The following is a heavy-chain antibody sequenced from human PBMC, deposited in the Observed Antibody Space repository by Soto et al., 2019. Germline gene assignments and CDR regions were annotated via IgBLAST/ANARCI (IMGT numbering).Heavy chain of an antibody. CDR3: VRSDDTVINP. CDR2: ISSSSSYT. CDR1: GFTFSDYY. J-gene: IGHJ5*02. V-gene: IGHV3-11*06. D-gene: IGHD5-18*01. Sequence: GGSLRLSYAASGFTFSDYYMSWIRQAPGKGLEWVSYISSSSSYTNYADSVKGRFTISRDNAKNSLYLQMNSLRAEDTAVYYCVRSDDTVINPWGKGTLVPVSS.